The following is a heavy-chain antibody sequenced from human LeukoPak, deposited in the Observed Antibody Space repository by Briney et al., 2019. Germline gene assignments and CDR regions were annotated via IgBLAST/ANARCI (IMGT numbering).Heavy chain of an antibody. CDR1: GFTFDDYG. Sequence: SGGSLRLSCAASGFTFDDYGMSWVRQAPGKGLEWVSGTNWNGGSTGYADSVKGRFSISRDNAKNSLYLQMNSLRAEDTALYYCARGGPTYYDILTGYYYDDAFDIWGQGTMVTVSS. D-gene: IGHD3-9*01. V-gene: IGHV3-20*04. CDR3: ARGGPTYYDILTGYYYDDAFDI. CDR2: TNWNGGST. J-gene: IGHJ3*02.